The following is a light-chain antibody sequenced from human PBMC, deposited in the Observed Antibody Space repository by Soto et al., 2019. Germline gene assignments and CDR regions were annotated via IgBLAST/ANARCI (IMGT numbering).Light chain of an antibody. CDR3: QEYDNWPPIT. V-gene: IGKV3-15*01. CDR2: DAS. Sequence: ELVMTQSPAILSVSPGERATLSCRASQSVSSNLGWYQQKPDQAPRLLIYDASTRATGVPARFSGSGSGTEFTLTISSLQSEDFAVYYCQEYDNWPPITFGQGTRLEIK. CDR1: QSVSSN. J-gene: IGKJ5*01.